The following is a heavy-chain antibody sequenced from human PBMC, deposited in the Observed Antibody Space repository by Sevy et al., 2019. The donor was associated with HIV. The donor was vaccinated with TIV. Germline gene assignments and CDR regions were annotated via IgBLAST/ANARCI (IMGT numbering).Heavy chain of an antibody. CDR3: AKVRAVQLWFDAFDI. CDR1: GFTFDDYA. CDR2: ISWNSGSI. V-gene: IGHV3-9*03. Sequence: GGSLRLSCAASGFTFDDYAMHWVRQAPGKGLEWVSGISWNSGSIGYAYSVKGRFTISRDNAKNSLYLQMNSLRAEDMALYYCAKVRAVQLWFDAFDIWGQGTMVTVSS. J-gene: IGHJ3*02. D-gene: IGHD5-18*01.